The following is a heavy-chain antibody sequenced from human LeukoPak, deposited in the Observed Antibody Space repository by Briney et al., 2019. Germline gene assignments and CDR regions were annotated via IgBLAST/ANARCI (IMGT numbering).Heavy chain of an antibody. CDR2: ISTSGRYI. J-gene: IGHJ4*02. D-gene: IGHD3-22*01. CDR1: GFTFSSYE. CDR3: ARGHYDSSGQSDY. Sequence: PGGSLRLSCAASGFTFSSYEMNWVRQAPGRALEWVSSISTSGRYIYYADSMKGRFTISRDNTKNSLYLQMNSLRAEDTAVYYCARGHYDSSGQSDYWGQGTLVTVSS. V-gene: IGHV3-21*01.